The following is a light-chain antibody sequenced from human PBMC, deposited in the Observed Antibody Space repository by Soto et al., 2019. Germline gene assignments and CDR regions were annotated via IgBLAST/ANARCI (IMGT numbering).Light chain of an antibody. CDR2: KAS. CDR3: QQYNSYSRT. V-gene: IGKV1-5*03. CDR1: QSISSW. Sequence: DIQMTQSPSTLSASVGDRVTITCRASQSISSWVAWYQQKPGKAPKLLIYKASSLESGVPSRFSGSGSGTEFTLTISSLQPDDFATYYCQQYNSYSRTFGQGPKLEIK. J-gene: IGKJ2*01.